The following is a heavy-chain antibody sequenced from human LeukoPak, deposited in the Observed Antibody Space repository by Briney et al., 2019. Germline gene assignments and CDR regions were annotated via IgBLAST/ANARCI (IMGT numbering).Heavy chain of an antibody. Sequence: PGGSLRLSCAASGFTFSSYSMNWVRQAPGKGLEWVSYISSSSSTIYYAESVKGRFTISRDNAKNSLYLQMNSLRAEDTAVYYCARDLVRGVIISLSALDYWGQGTLVTVSS. D-gene: IGHD3-10*01. CDR3: ARDLVRGVIISLSALDY. V-gene: IGHV3-48*04. J-gene: IGHJ4*02. CDR2: ISSSSSTI. CDR1: GFTFSSYS.